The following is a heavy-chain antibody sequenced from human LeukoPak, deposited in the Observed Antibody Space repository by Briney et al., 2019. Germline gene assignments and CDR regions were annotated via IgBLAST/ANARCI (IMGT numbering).Heavy chain of an antibody. CDR1: GGSFSGYY. Sequence: SETLSLTCAVYGGSFSGYYWSWIRQPPGKGLEWIGEINHSGSTNYNPSLKSRVTISVDTSKNQFSPKLSSVTAADTAVYYCARLGYSSGWYHGPRYNWFDPWGQGTLVTVSS. D-gene: IGHD6-19*01. V-gene: IGHV4-34*01. J-gene: IGHJ5*02. CDR2: INHSGST. CDR3: ARLGYSSGWYHGPRYNWFDP.